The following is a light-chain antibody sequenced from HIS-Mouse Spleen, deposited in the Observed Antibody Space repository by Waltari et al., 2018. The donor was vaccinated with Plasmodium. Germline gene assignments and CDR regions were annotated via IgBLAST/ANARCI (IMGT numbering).Light chain of an antibody. CDR3: QAWDSSTNWV. V-gene: IGLV3-1*01. Sequence: SYELTQPPSVSVSPGQTASITCSGDKLGDKYACWYQQKPGQSPVLVIYQDSKRPSGIPSRFSGSNSGNTATLTISWTQAMDEADYYCQAWDSSTNWVFGGGTKLTVL. CDR2: QDS. J-gene: IGLJ3*02. CDR1: KLGDKY.